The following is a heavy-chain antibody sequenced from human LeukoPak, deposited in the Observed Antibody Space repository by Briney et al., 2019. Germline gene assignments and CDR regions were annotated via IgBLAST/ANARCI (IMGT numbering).Heavy chain of an antibody. D-gene: IGHD3-10*01. CDR2: ISYDGSNK. CDR1: GFTFSSYV. J-gene: IGHJ4*02. Sequence: PGRSLRLSCAASGFTFSSYVMHWVRQAPGKGLEWLAVISYDGSNKYYADSVKGRFTISRDNSKNTLYLQMNSLRAEDTAVYYCAKSTYYGSGTLNPHFDYWGQGTLVTVSS. V-gene: IGHV3-30*18. CDR3: AKSTYYGSGTLNPHFDY.